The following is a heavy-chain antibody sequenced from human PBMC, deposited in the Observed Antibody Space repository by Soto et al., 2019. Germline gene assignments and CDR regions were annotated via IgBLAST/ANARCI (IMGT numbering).Heavy chain of an antibody. CDR2: IYNSGTT. J-gene: IGHJ4*02. Sequence: SETLSLTCTVSGGSISSGGYYWSWIRQHPGKGLEWIGYIYNSGTTYYNPSLKSRVTISVDTSKNQFSLKLSSVTAADTAVYYCARAGPICTNGVCFSPSLDYWVQGTLVTVSS. CDR3: ARAGPICTNGVCFSPSLDY. CDR1: GGSISSGGYY. D-gene: IGHD2-8*01. V-gene: IGHV4-31*03.